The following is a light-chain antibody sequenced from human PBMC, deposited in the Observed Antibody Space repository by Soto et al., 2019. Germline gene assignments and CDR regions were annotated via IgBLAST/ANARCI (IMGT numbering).Light chain of an antibody. V-gene: IGKV3-20*01. CDR3: QQYGSSPYT. CDR2: GAS. Sequence: EIVLTQSPGTLSLSPGERATLSCRASQSVGSSYLAWYRQKPGQAPRLLIYGASSRATGIPDRFSGSGSGTDFTLTISRLEPEDFAVSYCQQYGSSPYTFGQGTKLEIK. CDR1: QSVGSSY. J-gene: IGKJ2*01.